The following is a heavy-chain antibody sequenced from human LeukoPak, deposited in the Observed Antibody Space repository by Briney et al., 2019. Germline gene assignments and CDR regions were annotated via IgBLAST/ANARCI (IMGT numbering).Heavy chain of an antibody. CDR1: GGTFSSYA. J-gene: IGHJ6*02. CDR2: IIPILGIA. Sequence: GASVKVSCKASGGTFSSYAISWVRQAPGQGLEWMGRIIPILGIANYAQKFQGRVTITADKSTSTAYMELSSLRSEDTAVYYCARGILNCSGGSCYTTSGWYRTGMDVWGQGTTVTVSS. D-gene: IGHD2-15*01. V-gene: IGHV1-69*04. CDR3: ARGILNCSGGSCYTTSGWYRTGMDV.